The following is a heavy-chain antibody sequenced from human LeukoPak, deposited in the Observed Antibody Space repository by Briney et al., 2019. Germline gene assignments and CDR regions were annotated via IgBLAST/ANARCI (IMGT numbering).Heavy chain of an antibody. V-gene: IGHV3-23*01. Sequence: AGGSLRLSCAASGFTFSNYAMNWVRQAPGKGLEWVSLISGSGGATYYADSVKGRFTTSRDKSNNTLFLQMNSLRADDTALYYHAKSSGYSDYAWFDPWGQGALVTLSP. J-gene: IGHJ5*02. D-gene: IGHD5-12*01. CDR1: GFTFSNYA. CDR2: ISGSGGAT. CDR3: AKSSGYSDYAWFDP.